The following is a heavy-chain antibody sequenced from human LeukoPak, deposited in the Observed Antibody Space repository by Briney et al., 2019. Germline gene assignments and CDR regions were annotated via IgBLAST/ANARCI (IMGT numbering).Heavy chain of an antibody. D-gene: IGHD1-7*01. V-gene: IGHV3-30*02. J-gene: IGHJ4*02. CDR2: IRYDGSKK. Sequence: PGGSLRLSCAASGFSFSSHGMHWVRQAPGKGLEWVAFIRYDGSKKYYADSVKGRFTISRDNSKNTLYLQMNSLRAEDTAVCYCAKDSGLYEGTTFDYWGQGTLVTLSS. CDR1: GFSFSSHG. CDR3: AKDSGLYEGTTFDY.